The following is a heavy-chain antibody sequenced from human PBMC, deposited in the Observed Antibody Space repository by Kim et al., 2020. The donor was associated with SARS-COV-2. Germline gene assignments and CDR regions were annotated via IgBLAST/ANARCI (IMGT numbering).Heavy chain of an antibody. D-gene: IGHD3-9*01. Sequence: RFTISRDNSKNTLYLQMNSLRAEDTAVYYCAKGLDYDILTGYYHRGGEDYWGQGTLVTVSS. CDR3: AKGLDYDILTGYYHRGGEDY. J-gene: IGHJ4*02. V-gene: IGHV3-30*02.